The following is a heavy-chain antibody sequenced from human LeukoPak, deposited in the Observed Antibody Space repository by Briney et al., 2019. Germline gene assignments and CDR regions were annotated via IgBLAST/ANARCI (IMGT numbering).Heavy chain of an antibody. CDR3: ARGRYYDSSGNNFDY. CDR2: ISSSSSYI. D-gene: IGHD3-22*01. Sequence: PGGSLRLSCAASGFTSSSYSVNWVRQDPGKGLEWVSSISSSSSYIYYADSVKGRFTISRDNAKNSLYLQMNSLRAEDTAVYYCARGRYYDSSGNNFDYWGQGTLVTVSS. CDR1: GFTSSSYS. V-gene: IGHV3-21*01. J-gene: IGHJ4*02.